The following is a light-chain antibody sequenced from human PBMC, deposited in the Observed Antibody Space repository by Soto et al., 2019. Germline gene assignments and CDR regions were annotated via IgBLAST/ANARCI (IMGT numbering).Light chain of an antibody. CDR3: QQYNNWPTT. J-gene: IGKJ5*01. CDR1: QSVSSN. CDR2: GAS. V-gene: IGKV3-15*01. Sequence: EKGVRASPTPPVVSSGEKTTLFCRASQSVSSNFAWYQQKPGQAPRLLIYGASTRATGIPARFSGSGSGTEFTLTISSLQSEDFAVYYCQQYNNWPTTFGQGTRLEIK.